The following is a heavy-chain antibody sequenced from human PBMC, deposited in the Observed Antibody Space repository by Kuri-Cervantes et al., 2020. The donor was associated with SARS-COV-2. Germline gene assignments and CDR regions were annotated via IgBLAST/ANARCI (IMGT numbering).Heavy chain of an antibody. J-gene: IGHJ4*02. CDR3: ATPERGYSYGGYFDY. CDR2: INPNSGGT. CDR1: GYTFTGYY. D-gene: IGHD5-18*01. V-gene: IGHV1-2*04. Sequence: ASVKVSCKASGYTFTGYYMHWVRQAPGQGLEWMGWINPNSGGTNYAQKFQGWVTMTRDTSISTAYMELSRLRSEDTAVYYCATPERGYSYGGYFDYWGQGTLVTVSS.